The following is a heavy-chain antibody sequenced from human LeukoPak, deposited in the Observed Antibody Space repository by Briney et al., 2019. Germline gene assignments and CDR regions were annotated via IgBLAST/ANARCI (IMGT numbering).Heavy chain of an antibody. CDR3: AKDREWELLIYFDY. D-gene: IGHD1-26*01. Sequence: PGGSLRLSCAASGFTFSSYAMSWVRQAPGKGLEWVSAISGSGGSTYYADSVKGRFTISRDNSKNTPYLQMNSLRAEDTAVYYCAKDREWELLIYFDYWGQGTLVTVSS. J-gene: IGHJ4*02. CDR2: ISGSGGST. V-gene: IGHV3-23*01. CDR1: GFTFSSYA.